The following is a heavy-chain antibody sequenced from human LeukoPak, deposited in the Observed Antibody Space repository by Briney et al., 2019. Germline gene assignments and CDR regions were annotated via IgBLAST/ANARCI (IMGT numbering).Heavy chain of an antibody. Sequence: ASVKVSCKASGYTFTGYYMHWVRQAPGQGLEWMGWINPNSGGTNYAQKFQGRVTMTRDTSISTAYMELSRLRSDDTAVYYCASGAPSDYYYYYMDVWGKGTTVTISS. CDR3: ASGAPSDYYYYYMDV. CDR1: GYTFTGYY. V-gene: IGHV1-2*02. J-gene: IGHJ6*03. CDR2: INPNSGGT. D-gene: IGHD3-10*01.